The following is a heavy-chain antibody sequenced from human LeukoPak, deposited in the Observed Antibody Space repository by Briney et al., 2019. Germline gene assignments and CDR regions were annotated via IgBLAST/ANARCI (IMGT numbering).Heavy chain of an antibody. CDR1: GFTFSSYA. D-gene: IGHD1-7*01. Sequence: GGSLRLSCAASGFTFSSYAMHWVRQAPGKGLEWVAVISYDGSNKYYADSVKGRFTISRDNSKNTLYLQMNSLRAEDTAVYYCARERSNWNYGHAFDIWGQGTMVTVSS. CDR3: ARERSNWNYGHAFDI. J-gene: IGHJ3*02. CDR2: ISYDGSNK. V-gene: IGHV3-30-3*01.